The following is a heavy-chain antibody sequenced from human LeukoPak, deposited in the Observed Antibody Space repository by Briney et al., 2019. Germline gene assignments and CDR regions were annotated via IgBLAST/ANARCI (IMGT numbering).Heavy chain of an antibody. CDR2: IWYDGSNK. D-gene: IGHD2-2*02. CDR3: ARDRRIVVVPAAIVGWFDL. CDR1: GFTFSSYG. J-gene: IGHJ5*02. Sequence: GGSLRLSCAASGFTFSSYGMHWVRQAPGKGLEWVAVIWYDGSNKYYADSVKGRFTISRDNSKNTLYLQMNSLRAEDTAVYYCARDRRIVVVPAAIVGWFDLWGQGTLVTVSS. V-gene: IGHV3-33*01.